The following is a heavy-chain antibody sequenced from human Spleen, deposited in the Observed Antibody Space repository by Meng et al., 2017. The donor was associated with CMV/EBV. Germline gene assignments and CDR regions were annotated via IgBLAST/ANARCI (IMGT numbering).Heavy chain of an antibody. D-gene: IGHD2-21*02. CDR2: INHSGST. Sequence: YGGSFRGYYWSWIRQPPGKGLEWVGEINHSGSTNYNPSLKSRVTISVDTSKNQFSLKLSSVTAADTAVYYCARGIVVVTASGSRWFDPWGQGTLVTVSS. J-gene: IGHJ5*02. V-gene: IGHV4-34*01. CDR1: GGSFRGYY. CDR3: ARGIVVVTASGSRWFDP.